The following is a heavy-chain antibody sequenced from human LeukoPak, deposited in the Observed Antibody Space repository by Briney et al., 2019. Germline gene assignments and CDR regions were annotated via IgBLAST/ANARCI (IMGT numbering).Heavy chain of an antibody. V-gene: IGHV4-61*02. CDR3: ARDLFPMVRGVEPRGFDP. D-gene: IGHD3-10*01. CDR1: GGSISGGTYY. CDR2: IYSSGST. Sequence: SETLSLTCTVSGGSISGGTYYWSWIRQPAGKGLEWIGRIYSSGSTNYNPSLKSRVSISVDTSKNQFSLKLTSVTAADTAVYYCARDLFPMVRGVEPRGFDPWGQGTLVTVSS. J-gene: IGHJ5*02.